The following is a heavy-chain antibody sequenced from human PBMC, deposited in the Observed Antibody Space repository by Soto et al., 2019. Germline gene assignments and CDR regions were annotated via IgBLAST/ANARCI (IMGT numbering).Heavy chain of an antibody. Sequence: QVQLVQSGAEVKKPGSSVKVSCKASGGTFSSYAISWVRQAPGQGLEWMGGIIPISETTNYAQRFQGRVTIPADESKSTAYMELSSLRSEDTAVYYCARAQSSSTSVKTDYYFCCGVDVWGEGTAVTVSP. J-gene: IGHJ6*04. D-gene: IGHD2-2*01. CDR2: IIPISETT. V-gene: IGHV1-69*01. CDR3: ARAQSSSTSVKTDYYFCCGVDV. CDR1: GGTFSSYA.